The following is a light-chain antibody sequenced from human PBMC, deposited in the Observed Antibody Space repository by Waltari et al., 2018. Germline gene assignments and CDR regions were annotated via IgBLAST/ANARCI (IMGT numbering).Light chain of an antibody. J-gene: IGLJ2*01. V-gene: IGLV2-11*01. CDR1: SSDIGGYNY. Sequence: QSALTQPRSVSGSPGQSVTISCTGTSSDIGGYNYVSWYRQHPGKALKLMVYDVTKRPSGVPDRFSGSKSGNSASLTISGLQGEDEADYYCCSYAGNYVVFGGGTKLTVL. CDR3: CSYAGNYVV. CDR2: DVT.